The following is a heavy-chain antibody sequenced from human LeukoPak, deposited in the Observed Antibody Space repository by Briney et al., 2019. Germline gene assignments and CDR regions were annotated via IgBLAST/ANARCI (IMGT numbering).Heavy chain of an antibody. D-gene: IGHD2-2*01. J-gene: IGHJ4*02. CDR2: MSPNSGDT. CDR1: GYTFTSYD. CDR3: SREGSYQLLMD. Sequence: SVKVSCKASGYTFTSYDFNWVRQATGQRPEWMGWMSPNSGDTGYAQKFQDRVTMTRNTSISTAYMELSSLRSEDTAVYYCSREGSYQLLMDWGQGTLVTVSS. V-gene: IGHV1-8*01.